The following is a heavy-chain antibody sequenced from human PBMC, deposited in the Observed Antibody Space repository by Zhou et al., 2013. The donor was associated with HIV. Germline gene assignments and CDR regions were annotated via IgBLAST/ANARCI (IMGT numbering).Heavy chain of an antibody. CDR3: ARERPAAPTWVLDV. J-gene: IGHJ6*04. Sequence: QVQLQESGPGLVKPSETLSLTCAVSGYSISSGYYWGWIRQPPGKGLEWSGSIYHSGSTYYNPSLKSRVTISVDTSKNHFTLKLSSVTAADTAEYYCARERPAAPTWVLDVWGKGPRSPSPQ. CDR2: IYHSGST. CDR1: GYSISSGYY. D-gene: IGHD2-2*01. V-gene: IGHV4-38-2*02.